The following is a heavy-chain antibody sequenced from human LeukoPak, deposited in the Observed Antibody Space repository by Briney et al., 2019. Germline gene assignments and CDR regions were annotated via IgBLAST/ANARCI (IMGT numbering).Heavy chain of an antibody. Sequence: GGSLRLSCAASGFTFSSYAMSWVRQAPGKGLEWVSAISGSGGSTYYADSVKGRFTISRDNSKNTLYLQMNSLRAEDTAVYYCAKNLDGYNSVGSDHWGQGTLVTVSS. CDR3: AKNLDGYNSVGSDH. V-gene: IGHV3-23*01. CDR2: ISGSGGST. CDR1: GFTFSSYA. D-gene: IGHD5-24*01. J-gene: IGHJ4*02.